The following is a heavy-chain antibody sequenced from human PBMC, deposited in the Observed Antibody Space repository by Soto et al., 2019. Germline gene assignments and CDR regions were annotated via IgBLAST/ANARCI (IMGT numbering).Heavy chain of an antibody. CDR2: ISYDGSNK. CDR1: GFTFSSYG. V-gene: IGHV3-30*18. CDR3: AKRGYYDSSGYYHNLYFDY. Sequence: GGSLRLSCAASGFTFSSYGMHWVRQAPGKGLEWVAVISYDGSNKYYADSVKGRFTISRDNSKNTLYLQMNSLRAEDTAVYYCAKRGYYDSSGYYHNLYFDYWGQGTLVTVSS. D-gene: IGHD3-22*01. J-gene: IGHJ4*02.